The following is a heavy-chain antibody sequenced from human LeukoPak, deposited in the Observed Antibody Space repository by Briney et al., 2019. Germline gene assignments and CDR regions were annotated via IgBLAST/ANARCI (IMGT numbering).Heavy chain of an antibody. CDR3: ARGESTMIWPRLDY. J-gene: IGHJ4*02. CDR2: ISHDGTTT. Sequence: PGGSLRLSCAASGFIFSNFAMPWVRQSPGRGLEWLAIISHDGTTTYYADSVKGRFTISRDNAKNSLYLQMNSLRAEDTAVYYCARGESTMIWPRLDYWGQGTLVTVSS. CDR1: GFIFSNFA. V-gene: IGHV3-30*03. D-gene: IGHD3-22*01.